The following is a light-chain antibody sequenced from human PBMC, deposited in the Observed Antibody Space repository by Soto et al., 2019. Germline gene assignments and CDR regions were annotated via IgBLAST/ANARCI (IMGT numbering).Light chain of an antibody. CDR3: QQYDNWPPYT. V-gene: IGKV3-15*01. J-gene: IGKJ2*01. Sequence: DIFMTQSPATQSASPGERVTLSCRASRIININLAWYQQKAGQAPRLLIYGASTRAAGIPARFSGSGAGTEFTLIISSLQSEDSGVYYCQQYDNWPPYTFGPGTKVDI. CDR2: GAS. CDR1: RIININ.